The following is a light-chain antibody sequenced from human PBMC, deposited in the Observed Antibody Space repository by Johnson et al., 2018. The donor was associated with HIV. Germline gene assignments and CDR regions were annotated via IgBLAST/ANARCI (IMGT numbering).Light chain of an antibody. CDR2: DNN. Sequence: QYVLTQSPSVSAAPGQKVTISCSGSSSNIGNNYVSWYQQLPGTAPKLLIYDNNKRPSGIPDRFSGSKSGTSATLGISGLQTGDEADYYCGTWDSSLSAGRVFGTGTKVTVL. CDR3: GTWDSSLSAGRV. CDR1: SSNIGNNY. J-gene: IGLJ1*01. V-gene: IGLV1-51*01.